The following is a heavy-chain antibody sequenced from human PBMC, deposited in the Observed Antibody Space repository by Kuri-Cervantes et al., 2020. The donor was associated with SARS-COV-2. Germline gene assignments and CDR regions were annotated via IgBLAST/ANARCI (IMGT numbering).Heavy chain of an antibody. Sequence: SETLSLTCTVSGGSISSHYWSWIRQPPGKGLEWIGYIYYSGSTNYNPSLKSRLAISVDTSKNQFSLKLSSVTDADTAVYYCATLFTRYEGFDSWGQGTLVTVSS. CDR2: IYYSGST. J-gene: IGHJ4*02. D-gene: IGHD3-16*01. CDR1: GGSISSHY. V-gene: IGHV4-59*08. CDR3: ATLFTRYEGFDS.